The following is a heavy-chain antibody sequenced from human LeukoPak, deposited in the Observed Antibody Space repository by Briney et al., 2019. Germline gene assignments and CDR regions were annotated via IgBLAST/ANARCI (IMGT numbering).Heavy chain of an antibody. Sequence: ASVKVSCKASRYTFTGYYMHWVRQAPGQGLEWKGWINPNSGGTNYAQKFQGWVTMTRDTSISTAYMELSRLRSDDTAVYYCARINESGAGDYWGQGTLVTVSS. CDR2: INPNSGGT. D-gene: IGHD3-10*01. V-gene: IGHV1-2*04. J-gene: IGHJ4*02. CDR1: RYTFTGYY. CDR3: ARINESGAGDY.